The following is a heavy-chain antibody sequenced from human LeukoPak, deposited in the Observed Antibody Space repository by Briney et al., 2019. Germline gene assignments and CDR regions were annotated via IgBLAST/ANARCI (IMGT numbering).Heavy chain of an antibody. V-gene: IGHV3-23*01. CDR2: ISGSGGST. CDR3: AKSGAAQYNWFDP. Sequence: GGSLRLSCAASGFTFSGYAMTWVRQAPGKGLEWVSAISGSGGSTYYADSVKGRFTISRDNSKNTLYLQMNSLRAEDTAVYYCAKSGAAQYNWFDPWGQGTLVTVSS. CDR1: GFTFSGYA. D-gene: IGHD6-6*01. J-gene: IGHJ5*02.